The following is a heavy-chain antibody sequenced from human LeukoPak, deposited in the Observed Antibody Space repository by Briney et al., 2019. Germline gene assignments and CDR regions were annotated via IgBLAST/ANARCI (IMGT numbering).Heavy chain of an antibody. J-gene: IGHJ6*02. CDR3: ARDSKYCSSTSCYTGTYYYYGMDV. CDR2: INPNSGGT. Sequence: ASVKVSCKASGYTFTGYYMHWVRQAPGQGLEWMGWINPNSGGTNYAQKFQGRVTMTRDTSISTAYMELSRLRSDDTAVYYCARDSKYCSSTSCYTGTYYYYGMDVWGQGTTVTVSS. V-gene: IGHV1-2*02. D-gene: IGHD2-2*02. CDR1: GYTFTGYY.